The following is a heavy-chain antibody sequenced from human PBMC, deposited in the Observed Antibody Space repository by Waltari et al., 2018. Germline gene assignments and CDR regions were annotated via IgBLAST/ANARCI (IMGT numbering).Heavy chain of an antibody. Sequence: EVQLLESGVGLVQPGGSLRLSCAASGFTFSSYAMSWVRHAPGTGLEWAYAISGSGGSTYYADSVKGRFTISRDNSKNTLYLQMNSLRAEDTAVYYCAKDPCRGLCMVRGVQYYFDYWGQGTLVTISS. J-gene: IGHJ4*02. CDR3: AKDPCRGLCMVRGVQYYFDY. CDR1: GFTFSSYA. V-gene: IGHV3-23*01. D-gene: IGHD3-10*01. CDR2: ISGSGGST.